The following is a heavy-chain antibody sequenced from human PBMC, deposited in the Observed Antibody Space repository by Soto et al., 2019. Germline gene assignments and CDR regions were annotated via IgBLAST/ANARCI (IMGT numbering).Heavy chain of an antibody. CDR1: GGTFISYA. CDR3: ATPRNRKVGATMLDAFDI. D-gene: IGHD1-26*01. CDR2: IIPIFGTA. V-gene: IGHV1-69*13. Sequence: SVKVSCKASGGTFISYAISWVRQAPGQGLEWMGGIIPIFGTANYAQKFQGRVTITADEYTSTAYMELSSLTSEDTAVSYCATPRNRKVGATMLDAFDIRGKGTMVTVPS. J-gene: IGHJ3*02.